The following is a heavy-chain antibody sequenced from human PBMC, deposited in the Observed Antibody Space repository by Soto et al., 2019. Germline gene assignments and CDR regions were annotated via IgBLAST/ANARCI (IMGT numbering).Heavy chain of an antibody. Sequence: PSETLSLTCTVSGGSISSGGYYWSWIRQHPGKGLEWIGYIYYSVSTYYNPSLKSRVTISVDTSKNQFSLKLSSVTAADTAVYYCARGGIAAGSLDVWGQGTTVTVSS. CDR3: ARGGIAAGSLDV. CDR2: IYYSVST. V-gene: IGHV4-31*03. CDR1: GGSISSGGYY. D-gene: IGHD6-13*01. J-gene: IGHJ6*02.